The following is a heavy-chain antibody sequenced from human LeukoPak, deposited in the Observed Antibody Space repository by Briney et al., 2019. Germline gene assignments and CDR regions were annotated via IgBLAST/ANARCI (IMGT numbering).Heavy chain of an antibody. V-gene: IGHV4-30-2*01. D-gene: IGHD1-20*01. CDR1: GGSISSGGYS. J-gene: IGHJ4*02. Sequence: SQTLSLTCAVSGGSISSGGYSWSWIRQPPGKGLEWIGYIYHSGSTYYNPSLKSRVTISVDRSKNQFSLKLSSVTAADTAVYYCARGRAITGTPFDHWGQGTLVTVSS. CDR3: ARGRAITGTPFDH. CDR2: IYHSGST.